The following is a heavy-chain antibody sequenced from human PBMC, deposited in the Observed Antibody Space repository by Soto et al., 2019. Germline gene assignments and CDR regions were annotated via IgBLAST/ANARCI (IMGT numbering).Heavy chain of an antibody. D-gene: IGHD3-9*01. V-gene: IGHV4-59*01. CDR3: ARDRLANWFDP. J-gene: IGHJ5*02. CDR1: GGSISSYY. Sequence: RSLTCTVSGGSISSYYWNWIRQPPGKGLEWIGYIYYSGSTKYNPSLKSRVTISVDTSKNQFSLKLSSVTAADTAVYYCARDRLANWFDPWGQGTLVTV. CDR2: IYYSGST.